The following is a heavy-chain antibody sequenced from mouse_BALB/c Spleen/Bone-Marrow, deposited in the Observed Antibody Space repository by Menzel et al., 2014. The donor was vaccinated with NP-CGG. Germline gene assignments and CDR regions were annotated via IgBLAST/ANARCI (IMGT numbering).Heavy chain of an antibody. J-gene: IGHJ4*01. Sequence: EVKLMESGGGLVQPGGSLRLSCATSGFTFTDYYMSWVRQPPGKALEWLGSIRNKSNGYTTEYSASVKGRFTISRDNSQSIPYLQMNTLRAEDGATYYCARDYYGNIYAMDYWGQGTSVTVSS. D-gene: IGHD1-1*01. CDR1: GFTFTDYY. CDR2: IRNKSNGYTT. V-gene: IGHV7-3*02. CDR3: ARDYYGNIYAMDY.